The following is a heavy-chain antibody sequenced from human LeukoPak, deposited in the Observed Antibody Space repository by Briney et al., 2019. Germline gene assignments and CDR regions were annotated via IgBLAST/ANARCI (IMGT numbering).Heavy chain of an antibody. Sequence: GGSLRHSCAASGFTFDDYTMHWVRQAPGKGLEWVSLISWDGGSTYYADSVKGRFTISRDNSKNSLYLQMNSLRTEDTALYYCAKGDESGSYYDYWGQGTLVTVSS. J-gene: IGHJ4*02. V-gene: IGHV3-43*01. CDR1: GFTFDDYT. CDR2: ISWDGGST. D-gene: IGHD1-26*01. CDR3: AKGDESGSYYDY.